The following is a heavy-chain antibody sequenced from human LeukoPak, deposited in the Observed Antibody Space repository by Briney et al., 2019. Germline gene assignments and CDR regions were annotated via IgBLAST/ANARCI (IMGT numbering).Heavy chain of an antibody. CDR2: IYYSGST. V-gene: IGHV4-59*01. CDR1: GGSISSYY. J-gene: IGHJ4*02. Sequence: SETLSLTCTVSGGSISSYYWSWIRQPPGKGLEWIGYIYYSGSTNYNPSLKSRVTISVDTSKNQFSLKLSSVTAADTAVYYSARLGYGGNSVYFDYWGQGTLVTVSS. CDR3: ARLGYGGNSVYFDY. D-gene: IGHD4-23*01.